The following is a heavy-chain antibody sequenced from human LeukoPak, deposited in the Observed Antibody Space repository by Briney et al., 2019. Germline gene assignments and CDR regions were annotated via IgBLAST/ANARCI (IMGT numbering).Heavy chain of an antibody. J-gene: IGHJ4*02. CDR2: ISYDGSNK. Sequence: GGSLRLSCAASGFTFSSYAMHWVRQAPGKGLEWVAVISYDGSNKYYADSVKGRFTISRDNSKNTLYLQMNSLRAEDTAVYYCANVLIDYFDYWGQGTLVTVSS. CDR1: GFTFSSYA. V-gene: IGHV3-30-3*01. CDR3: ANVLIDYFDY. D-gene: IGHD5/OR15-5a*01.